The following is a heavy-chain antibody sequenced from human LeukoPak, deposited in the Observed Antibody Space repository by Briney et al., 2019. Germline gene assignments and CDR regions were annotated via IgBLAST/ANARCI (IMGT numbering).Heavy chain of an antibody. Sequence: GGSLRLSCAASGFTLTDYFMSWIRQAPGKGLEWVSYMSSSATTKYYGDSVKGRFTISRDNFKNTLYLQMNSLRAEDTAVYYCAKDPNGDYIGAFDIWGQGTMVTVSS. CDR1: GFTLTDYF. CDR2: MSSSATTK. D-gene: IGHD4-17*01. V-gene: IGHV3-11*01. J-gene: IGHJ3*02. CDR3: AKDPNGDYIGAFDI.